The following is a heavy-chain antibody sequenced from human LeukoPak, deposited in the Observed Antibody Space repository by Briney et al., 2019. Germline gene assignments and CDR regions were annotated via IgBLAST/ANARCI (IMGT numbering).Heavy chain of an antibody. CDR1: GFTFSSYG. J-gene: IGHJ4*02. D-gene: IGHD2-15*01. CDR3: AKDFRFDCSGGSCYPYYFDY. CDR2: ISYDGSNK. V-gene: IGHV3-30*18. Sequence: PGRSLRLSCAASGFTFSSYGMHWVRQAPGKGLEWVAVISYDGSNKYYADSVKGRFTISRDNSKITLYLQMNSLRAEDTAVYYCAKDFRFDCSGGSCYPYYFDYWGQGTLVTVSS.